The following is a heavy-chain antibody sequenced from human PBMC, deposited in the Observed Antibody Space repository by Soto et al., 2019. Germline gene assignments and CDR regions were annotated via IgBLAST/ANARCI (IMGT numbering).Heavy chain of an antibody. V-gene: IGHV1-24*01. D-gene: IGHD6-19*01. CDR1: GYTLTELS. J-gene: IGHJ6*02. CDR3: ATGQHSRGWIYYYYGMDV. CDR2: FDPEDGET. Sequence: QVQLVQSGAEVKKPGASVKVSCKVSGYTLTELSMHWVRQAPGKGLEWMGGFDPEDGETIYAQKFQGRVTMTEDTSTDTAYMELSSLRSEDTAVYYCATGQHSRGWIYYYYGMDVWGHGTTVTVSS.